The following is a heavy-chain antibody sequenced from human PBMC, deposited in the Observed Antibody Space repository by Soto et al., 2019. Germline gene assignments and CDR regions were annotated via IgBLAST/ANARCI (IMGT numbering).Heavy chain of an antibody. J-gene: IGHJ5*02. CDR1: GFTFSSYW. CDR2: IKQDGSEK. D-gene: IGHD4-17*01. Sequence: PGGSLRLSCAASGFTFSSYWMSWVRQAPGKGLEWVANIKQDGSEKYYVDSVKGRFTISRDNAKNSLYLQMNSLRAEDTAVYYCAREGPDYGDGAWFDPWGQGTLVTVSS. V-gene: IGHV3-7*01. CDR3: AREGPDYGDGAWFDP.